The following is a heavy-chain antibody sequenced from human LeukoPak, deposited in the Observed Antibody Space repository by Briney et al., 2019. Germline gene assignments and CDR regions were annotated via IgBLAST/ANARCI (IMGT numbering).Heavy chain of an antibody. Sequence: GGSLRLSCAASGFTVSSNYMSWVRQAPGKGLEWVSVIYSGGSTYYADSVKGRFTISRDNSKNTLYLQMNSLRAEDTAVYYCAKDGGYCSSTSCVGFDYWGQGTLVTVSS. CDR2: IYSGGST. D-gene: IGHD2-2*01. V-gene: IGHV3-53*05. J-gene: IGHJ4*02. CDR3: AKDGGYCSSTSCVGFDY. CDR1: GFTVSSNY.